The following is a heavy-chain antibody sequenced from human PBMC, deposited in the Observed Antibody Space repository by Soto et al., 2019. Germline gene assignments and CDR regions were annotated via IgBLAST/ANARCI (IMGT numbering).Heavy chain of an antibody. D-gene: IGHD6-19*01. CDR2: IYYSGST. CDR1: GGSISSSSYY. V-gene: IGHV4-39*01. CDR3: ARPVWSSGWYEGNWFDP. J-gene: IGHJ5*02. Sequence: PSETLSLTCTVSGGSISSSSYYWGWIRQPPGKGLEWIGSIYYSGSTYYNPSLKSRVTISVDTSKNQFSLKLSSVTAADTAVYYCARPVWSSGWYEGNWFDPWGQGTLVTVSS.